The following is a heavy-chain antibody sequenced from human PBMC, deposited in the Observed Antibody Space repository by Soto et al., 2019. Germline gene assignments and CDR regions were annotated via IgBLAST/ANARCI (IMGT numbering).Heavy chain of an antibody. CDR2: IYHGDSDT. D-gene: IGHD3-22*01. Sequence: GESLKISCKGSGYSFTSYWIGWVRQMPGKGLEWMGIIYHGDSDTRYSPSFQGQVTISADKSISTAYLQWSSLKASDTAMYYCARQDYSDSSGYPFDYWGQGTLVTVSP. CDR3: ARQDYSDSSGYPFDY. J-gene: IGHJ4*02. CDR1: GYSFTSYW. V-gene: IGHV5-51*01.